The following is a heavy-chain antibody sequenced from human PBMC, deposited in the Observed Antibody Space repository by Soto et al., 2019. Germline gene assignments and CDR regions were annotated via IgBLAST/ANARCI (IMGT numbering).Heavy chain of an antibody. D-gene: IGHD2-15*01. V-gene: IGHV4-30-4*01. Sequence: SETLPLTCTVSVGSISRGDYYLSWIRQPPGNGLEWIWYIYSSWSTYYNPSLKSRVTISLETSNNQFSLKLSSVTAADTAVYYCARDGAVVGAARGENCFEPWGQGTMVTVSS. CDR3: ARDGAVVGAARGENCFEP. CDR2: IYSSWST. CDR1: VGSISRGDYY. J-gene: IGHJ5*02.